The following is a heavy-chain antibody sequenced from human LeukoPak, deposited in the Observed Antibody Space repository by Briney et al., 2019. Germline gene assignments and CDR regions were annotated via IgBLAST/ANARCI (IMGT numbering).Heavy chain of an antibody. J-gene: IGHJ4*02. CDR3: ARVAGNCGGDCYRLVY. V-gene: IGHV1-8*02. CDR1: GYTFTSHG. D-gene: IGHD2-21*01. CDR2: MNPNSGNT. Sequence: ASVKVSCKASGYTFTSHGISWVRQATGQGLEWMAWMNPNSGNTGYAQKFQGRVTMTRNTSISTAYMELSSLRSEDTAVYYCARVAGNCGGDCYRLVYWGQGTLVTVAS.